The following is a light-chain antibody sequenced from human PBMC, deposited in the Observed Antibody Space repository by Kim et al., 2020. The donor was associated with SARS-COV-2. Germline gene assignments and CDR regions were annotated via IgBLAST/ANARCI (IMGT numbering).Light chain of an antibody. CDR1: SLRSYY. CDR3: NSRDSSGNPHWL. Sequence: SSELTQDPAVSVALGQTVRITCQGDSLRSYYASWYQQKPGQAPVLVIYNKNNRPSGIPDRFSASSSGDTASLTITGAQAEDEADYYCNSRDSSGNPHWLFGGGTKLTVL. CDR2: NKN. V-gene: IGLV3-19*01. J-gene: IGLJ3*02.